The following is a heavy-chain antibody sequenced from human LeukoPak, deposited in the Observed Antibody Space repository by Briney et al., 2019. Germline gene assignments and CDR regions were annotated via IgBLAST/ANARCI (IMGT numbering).Heavy chain of an antibody. V-gene: IGHV4-30-4*08. J-gene: IGHJ4*02. CDR1: GGSISSSTYY. CDR3: ARDSRKQYYYGSGKEVLN. D-gene: IGHD3-10*01. CDR2: IYYSGST. Sequence: SETLSLTCSVSGGSISSSTYYWGWIRQPPGKGLEWIGYIYYSGSTYYNPSLKSRVTISVDTSKNQFSLKLSSVTAADTAVYYCARDSRKQYYYGSGKEVLNWGQGTLVTVSS.